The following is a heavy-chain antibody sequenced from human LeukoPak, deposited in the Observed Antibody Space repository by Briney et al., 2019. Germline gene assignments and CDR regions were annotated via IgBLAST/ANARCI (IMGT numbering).Heavy chain of an antibody. CDR1: GGSISSSSYY. CDR2: IYYSRST. D-gene: IGHD3-9*01. Sequence: SETLSLTCTVSGGSISSSSYYWGWIRQPPGKGLEWIGSIYYSRSTYYNPSLKSRVTISVDTSKNQFSLKLSSVTAADTAVYYCARAEAYDILTGYFDYWGQGTLVTVSS. V-gene: IGHV4-39*07. J-gene: IGHJ4*02. CDR3: ARAEAYDILTGYFDY.